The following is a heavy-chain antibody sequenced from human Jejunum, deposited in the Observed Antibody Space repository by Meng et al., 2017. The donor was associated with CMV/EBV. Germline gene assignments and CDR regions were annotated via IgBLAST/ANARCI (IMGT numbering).Heavy chain of an antibody. J-gene: IGHJ4*03. CDR2: IYSGGST. Sequence: VQWVEVGGGLVHPGVSPILSCAASEFPVSNYYMAWVRQARGKGLEWVSVIYSGGSTYYGDSVKDRFTISRDTSKNTVYLQMDSLRAEDTAVYYCARGAGSSSSRRYLDYWGQGTLVTVSS. D-gene: IGHD6-6*01. V-gene: IGHV3-66*01. CDR1: EFPVSNYY. CDR3: ARGAGSSSSRRYLDY.